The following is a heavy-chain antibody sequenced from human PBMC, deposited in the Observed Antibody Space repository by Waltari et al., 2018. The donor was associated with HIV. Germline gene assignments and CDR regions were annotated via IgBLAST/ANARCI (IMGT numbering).Heavy chain of an antibody. CDR3: AKEVAVAGLNWFDP. CDR2: ISYDGSNK. J-gene: IGHJ5*02. D-gene: IGHD6-19*01. Sequence: QVQLVESGGGVVQPGRSLRLSCAASGFTFSSYGMHWVRQAPGKGLEWVAVISYDGSNKYYADSVKGRFTISRDNSKNTLYLQMNSLRAEDTAVYYCAKEVAVAGLNWFDPWGQGTLVTVSS. V-gene: IGHV3-30*18. CDR1: GFTFSSYG.